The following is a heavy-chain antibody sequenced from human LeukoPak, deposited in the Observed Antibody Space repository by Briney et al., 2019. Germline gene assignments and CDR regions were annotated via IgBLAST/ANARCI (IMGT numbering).Heavy chain of an antibody. J-gene: IGHJ4*02. Sequence: PGGSLRLSCAASGFTFSSYWMHWVRQAPGKGLVWVSRINSDGSSTSYADSVKGRFTISRDNAKNTLYLQMNSLRAEDTAVYYCAKDYTYDSSGYYIDYWGQGTLVTVSS. D-gene: IGHD3-22*01. CDR2: INSDGSST. V-gene: IGHV3-74*01. CDR1: GFTFSSYW. CDR3: AKDYTYDSSGYYIDY.